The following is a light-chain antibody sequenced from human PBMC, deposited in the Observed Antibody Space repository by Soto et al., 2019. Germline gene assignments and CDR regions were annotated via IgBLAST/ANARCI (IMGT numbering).Light chain of an antibody. J-gene: IGLJ3*02. CDR1: SSNIRAGYV. CDR3: QSYDSSLSDWV. CDR2: GNS. Sequence: QSALTQPPSVSGAPGQRVTISCTGSSSNIRAGYVVHWYQQLPGTAPKLLIYGNSNRPSGVPDRFSGSKSGTSASLAIPGLQAEDGADYYCQSYDSSLSDWVFGGGTKLTVL. V-gene: IGLV1-40*01.